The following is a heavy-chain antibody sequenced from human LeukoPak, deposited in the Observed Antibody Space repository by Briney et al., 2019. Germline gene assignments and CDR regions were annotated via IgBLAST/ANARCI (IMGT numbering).Heavy chain of an antibody. V-gene: IGHV1-18*01. CDR3: ARDPPLAAGTSFFDY. J-gene: IGHJ4*02. Sequence: ASVKVSCKASGYTFTSYGISWVRQAPGQGLEWMGWISVYNGNTNCAQKLQGRVTMTTDTSTSTAYMELRSLRSDDTAVYYCARDPPLAAGTSFFDYWGQGTLVTVSS. CDR1: GYTFTSYG. D-gene: IGHD6-13*01. CDR2: ISVYNGNT.